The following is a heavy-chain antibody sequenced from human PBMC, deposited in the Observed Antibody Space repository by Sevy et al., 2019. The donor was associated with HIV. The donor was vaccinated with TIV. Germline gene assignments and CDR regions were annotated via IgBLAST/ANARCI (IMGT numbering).Heavy chain of an antibody. Sequence: RLSCAASGFAFYEYSTSWIRQAPGKGLEWVATLSFGCGKINYADSVKGRFTISRDNSKNSFYLQMDNLRVEDTALYYCAREGCTRPHDYWGQGTRVTVSS. J-gene: IGHJ4*02. CDR3: AREGCTRPHDY. CDR2: LSFGCGKI. V-gene: IGHV3-23*01. CDR1: GFAFYEYS. D-gene: IGHD2-8*01.